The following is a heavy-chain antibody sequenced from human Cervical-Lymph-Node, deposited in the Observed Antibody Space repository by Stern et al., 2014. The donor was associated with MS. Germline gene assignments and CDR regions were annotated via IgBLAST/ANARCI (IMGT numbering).Heavy chain of an antibody. J-gene: IGHJ4*02. CDR2: IIAGNGAT. CDR3: ARRGGSVMAYDY. CDR1: GYTFTNYA. V-gene: IGHV1-3*01. Sequence: QVQLVQSGAEVKQPGASVKVSCKASGYTFTNYAIHWVRQAPGQRLEWMGWIIAGNGATKYSQKLQGRVTITRDTSASTAYMELSSLTSEDTAAYYCARRGGSVMAYDYWGQGSLVTVSS. D-gene: IGHD3-16*01.